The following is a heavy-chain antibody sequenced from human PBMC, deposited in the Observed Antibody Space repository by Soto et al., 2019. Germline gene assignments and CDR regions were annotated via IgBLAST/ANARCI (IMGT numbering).Heavy chain of an antibody. D-gene: IGHD2-15*01. CDR2: IKQDGSEK. V-gene: IGHV3-7*05. Sequence: EVQLVESGGGLVQPGGSLRLSCAASGFTFSSYWMSWVRQAPGKGLEWVANIKQDGSEKYYVVSVKGRFTISRDNAKNSLDLQMNSLRAEDTAVFYCAGEPLYCSGGSCYSDYWGQGTLVTVSS. J-gene: IGHJ4*02. CDR1: GFTFSSYW. CDR3: AGEPLYCSGGSCYSDY.